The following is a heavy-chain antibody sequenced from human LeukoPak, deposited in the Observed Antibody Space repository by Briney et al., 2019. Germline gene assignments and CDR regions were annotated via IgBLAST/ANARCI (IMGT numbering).Heavy chain of an antibody. J-gene: IGHJ4*01. CDR3: AKGSPGYCSGGSCYLFDY. D-gene: IGHD2-15*01. CDR1: GFTFSSYA. Sequence: PGGSLRLSCAASGFTFSSYAMSWVRQAPGKGLEWVSAISGSGGSTYYADSVKGRFTISRDNSKNTLYLQMNSLRAEDTAVDYCAKGSPGYCSGGSCYLFDYWGXGTLVTXSS. V-gene: IGHV3-23*01. CDR2: ISGSGGST.